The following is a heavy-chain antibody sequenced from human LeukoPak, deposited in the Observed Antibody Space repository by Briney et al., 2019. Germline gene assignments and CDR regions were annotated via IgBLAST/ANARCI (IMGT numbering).Heavy chain of an antibody. Sequence: GGSLRLSCAASGFTFSSYAMSWVRQAPGKGREWVSAISGTGGSTYYADSVKGRFTISRDNSKNTLYLQMNSLRAEDTAVYYCARDGITMVRGVIRPYYYYGMDVWGKGTTVTVSS. CDR1: GFTFSSYA. J-gene: IGHJ6*04. CDR3: ARDGITMVRGVIRPYYYYGMDV. D-gene: IGHD3-10*01. V-gene: IGHV3-23*01. CDR2: ISGTGGST.